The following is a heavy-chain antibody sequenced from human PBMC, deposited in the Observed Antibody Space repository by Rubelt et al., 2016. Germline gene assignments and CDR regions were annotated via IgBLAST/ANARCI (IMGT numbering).Heavy chain of an antibody. Sequence: QVQLQQWGAGLLKPSETLSLTCAVYGGSFSGYYWSWIRQPPGKGLEWIGEINHSGSTNYNPSLKCRVTISVDTSKNQVSLKLSSVTAADTAVYYCARVYRSFYSSNHYFDYWGQGTLVTVSS. V-gene: IGHV4-34*01. J-gene: IGHJ4*02. CDR3: ARVYRSFYSSNHYFDY. CDR2: INHSGST. D-gene: IGHD6-13*01. CDR1: GGSFSGYY.